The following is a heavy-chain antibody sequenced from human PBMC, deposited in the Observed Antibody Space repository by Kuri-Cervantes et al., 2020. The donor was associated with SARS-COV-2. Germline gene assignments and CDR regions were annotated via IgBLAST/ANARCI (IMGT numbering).Heavy chain of an antibody. CDR2: ISGSGGST. Sequence: GESLKISCAASGFTFSSYSMNWVRQAPGKGLEWVSAISGSGGSTYYADSVKGRFTISRDNSKNTLYLQMNSLRAEDTAVYYCMLKRRSTPYYYYMDVWGKGTTVTVSS. CDR1: GFTFSSYS. J-gene: IGHJ6*03. CDR3: MLKRRSTPYYYYMDV. V-gene: IGHV3-23*01. D-gene: IGHD2-8*01.